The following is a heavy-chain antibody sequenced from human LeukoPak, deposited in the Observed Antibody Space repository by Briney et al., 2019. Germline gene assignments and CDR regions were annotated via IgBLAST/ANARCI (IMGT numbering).Heavy chain of an antibody. CDR1: GFSFSSYW. J-gene: IGHJ4*02. CDR2: IKSDGSST. Sequence: GGSLRLSCAASGFSFSSYWMYWVRQVAGKGLVWVSRIKSDGSSTSYADSVKGRFTISRDNAKNTLYLQMNSLRVEDTAVYYCARPRSGGTWFFDYWGQGTLVTVSS. D-gene: IGHD2-15*01. V-gene: IGHV3-74*01. CDR3: ARPRSGGTWFFDY.